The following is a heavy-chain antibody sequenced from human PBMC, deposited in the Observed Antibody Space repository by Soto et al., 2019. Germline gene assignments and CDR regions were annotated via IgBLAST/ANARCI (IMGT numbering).Heavy chain of an antibody. CDR1: GGSISSSSYY. CDR2: IYYSGST. Sequence: PSETLSLTCTVSGGSISSSSYYWGWIRQPPGKGLEWIGSIYYSGSTYYNPSLKSRVTISVDTSKNQFSLKLSSVTAADTAVYYCAREYCTSSSCYGVDYWGQGTLVTVSS. CDR3: AREYCTSSSCYGVDY. D-gene: IGHD2-2*01. V-gene: IGHV4-39*02. J-gene: IGHJ4*02.